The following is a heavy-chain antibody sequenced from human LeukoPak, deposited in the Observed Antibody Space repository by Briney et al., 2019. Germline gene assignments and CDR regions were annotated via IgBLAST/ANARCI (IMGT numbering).Heavy chain of an antibody. CDR1: GGSVSSSDC. D-gene: IGHD4-23*01. CDR2: IYANGAT. J-gene: IGHJ4*02. CDR3: ARNRGKSDFDN. Sequence: PSGTLSLTCAVYGGSVSSSDCWSGGRQPPGKGLDWIGEIYANGATNYNPSLKSRVTISIDKSRNQFSLKMTSVTDADTAVYYCARNRGKSDFDNWGQGTLVTVSS. V-gene: IGHV4-4*02.